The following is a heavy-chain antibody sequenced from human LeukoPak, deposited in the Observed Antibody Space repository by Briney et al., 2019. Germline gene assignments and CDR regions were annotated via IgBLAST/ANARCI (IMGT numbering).Heavy chain of an antibody. Sequence: ASVKVSCKASGYTFTSYDINWVRQATGQGLEWMGWMNPNSGNTGYAQKFQGRVTITRNTSISTAYMELSSLRSADTAVYYCASARYYDFWSGYLAFDIWGQGTMVTVSS. CDR3: ASARYYDFWSGYLAFDI. CDR2: MNPNSGNT. CDR1: GYTFTSYD. D-gene: IGHD3-3*01. J-gene: IGHJ3*02. V-gene: IGHV1-8*03.